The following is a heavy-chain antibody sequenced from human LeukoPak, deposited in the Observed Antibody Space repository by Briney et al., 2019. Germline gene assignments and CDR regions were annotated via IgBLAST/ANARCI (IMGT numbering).Heavy chain of an antibody. V-gene: IGHV1-69*13. CDR3: ARESPREVVTTYHFDY. CDR2: IIPIFGTA. J-gene: IGHJ4*02. D-gene: IGHD3-22*01. Sequence: SVKVSCKASGGTFSSYAISWVRQAPGQGLEWMGGIIPIFGTANYAQKFQGRVTITADESTSTAYMELSSLRSEDTAVYYCARESPREVVTTYHFDYWGQGTLVTVSS. CDR1: GGTFSSYA.